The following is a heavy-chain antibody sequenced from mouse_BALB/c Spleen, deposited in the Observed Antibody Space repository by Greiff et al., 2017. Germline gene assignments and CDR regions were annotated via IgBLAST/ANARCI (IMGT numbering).Heavy chain of an antibody. CDR3: ARHYGFAY. J-gene: IGHJ3*01. CDR2: ISNGGGST. CDR1: GFTFSSYT. Sequence: DVKLVESGGGLVQPGGSLKLSCAASGFTFSSYTMSWVRQTPEKRLEWAAYISNGGGSTYYPDTVKGRFTISRDNAKNTLYLQMSSLKSEDTAMYYCARHYGFAYWGQGTLVTVSA. V-gene: IGHV5-12-2*01. D-gene: IGHD2-12*01.